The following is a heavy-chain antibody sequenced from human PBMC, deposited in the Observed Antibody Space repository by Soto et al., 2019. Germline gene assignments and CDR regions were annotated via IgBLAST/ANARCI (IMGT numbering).Heavy chain of an antibody. D-gene: IGHD3-22*01. Sequence: ASVKVSCKASGYTFTSYGISWVRQAPGQGLEWMGWISAYNGNTNYAQKLQGRVTMTTDTSTSTAYMELRSLRSDDTAVYYCARDGDSSDYYYYGMDVWGQGTTVTVSS. CDR2: ISAYNGNT. CDR3: ARDGDSSDYYYYGMDV. V-gene: IGHV1-18*01. CDR1: GYTFTSYG. J-gene: IGHJ6*02.